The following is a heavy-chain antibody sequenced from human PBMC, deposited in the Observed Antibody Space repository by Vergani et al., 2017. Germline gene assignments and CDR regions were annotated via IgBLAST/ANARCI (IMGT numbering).Heavy chain of an antibody. V-gene: IGHV3-33*01. D-gene: IGHD3-22*01. Sequence: QVQLVESGGGVVQPGRSLRLSCAASGFTFSSYGMHWVRQAPGKGLEWVAVIWYDGSNKYYADSVKGRFTISRDNSKNTLYLQMNSLRAEDTAVYYCARGVYYDSSGYYGNYWGQGTLVTVSS. CDR2: IWYDGSNK. J-gene: IGHJ4*02. CDR3: ARGVYYDSSGYYGNY. CDR1: GFTFSSYG.